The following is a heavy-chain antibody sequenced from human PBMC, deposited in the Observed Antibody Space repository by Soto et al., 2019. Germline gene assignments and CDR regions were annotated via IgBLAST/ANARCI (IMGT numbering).Heavy chain of an antibody. J-gene: IGHJ4*02. CDR3: QGVDF. D-gene: IGHD3-16*01. CDR2: INDSGST. Sequence: PSETLSLTCAVSGGSFRGYFWSWIRQSPDKGLEWIGEINDSGSTYYNPSFKSRLTMSVDTSKSQISLTLTSVTAADSAVYYCQGVDFWGQGTLVTVSS. V-gene: IGHV4-34*01. CDR1: GGSFRGYF.